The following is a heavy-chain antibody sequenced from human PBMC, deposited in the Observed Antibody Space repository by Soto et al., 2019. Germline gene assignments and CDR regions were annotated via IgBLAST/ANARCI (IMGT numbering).Heavy chain of an antibody. V-gene: IGHV3-74*03. CDR1: GFTFSSYW. J-gene: IGHJ6*02. Sequence: EVQLVESGGGLVQPGGSLRLSCAASGFTFSSYWMHWVRQVPGKGLVWISRMNSDGSSITYADSVKGRFTISRDNAKNTLYLQMNSLRAADTAVYYCAKSATYYYQYGMDVWGQGTTVTVSS. CDR2: MNSDGSSI. CDR3: AKSATYYYQYGMDV. D-gene: IGHD2-15*01.